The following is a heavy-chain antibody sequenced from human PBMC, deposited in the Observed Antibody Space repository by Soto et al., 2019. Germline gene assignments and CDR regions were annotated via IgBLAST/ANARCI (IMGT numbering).Heavy chain of an antibody. Sequence: QVQLVQSGAEVKQPGDSVKVSCTASGYDFSSYGISWVRQAPGQGLEWMGWISASNGNRDYAQQFQGRVTMTSDTSRTTAYMELRSLRSDDTAVYYCVRDPQRNDYWGQGTLVNVSS. CDR2: ISASNGNR. V-gene: IGHV1-18*04. D-gene: IGHD5-18*01. J-gene: IGHJ4*02. CDR3: VRDPQRNDY. CDR1: GYDFSSYG.